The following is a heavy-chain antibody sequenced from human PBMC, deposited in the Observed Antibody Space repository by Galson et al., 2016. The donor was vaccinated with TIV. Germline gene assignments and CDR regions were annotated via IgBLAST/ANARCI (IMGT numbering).Heavy chain of an antibody. CDR1: GYIFTSWY. V-gene: IGHV1-46*01. CDR3: ARGPGYTYGYIFDC. Sequence: SVKVSCKASGYIFTSWYMHWVRQAPGQGLEWVGIVSTSGGTTSYAQKFQGRVAMTSDTSTSTVYMELNSLKSEDTAVYYCARGPGYTYGYIFDCWGQGTPVTVAS. CDR2: VSTSGGTT. D-gene: IGHD5-18*01. J-gene: IGHJ4*02.